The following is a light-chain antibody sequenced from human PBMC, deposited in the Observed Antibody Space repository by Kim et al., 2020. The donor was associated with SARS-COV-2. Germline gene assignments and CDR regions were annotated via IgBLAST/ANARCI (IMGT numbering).Light chain of an antibody. V-gene: IGLV3-19*01. CDR3: SSRDSSGYVI. CDR2: GKN. J-gene: IGLJ2*01. CDR1: SLRKYY. Sequence: SSELTQDPALSVALGQTVSITCQGDSLRKYYGSWYQRRPGQAPILVISGKNNRPSGIPDRISGSSSGNTAYLTITGAQAEDEADYYCSSRDSSGYVIFGGRTKLTVL.